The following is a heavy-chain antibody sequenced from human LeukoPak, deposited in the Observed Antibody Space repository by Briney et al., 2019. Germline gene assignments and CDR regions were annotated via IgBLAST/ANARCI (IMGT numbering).Heavy chain of an antibody. CDR1: GDSVSSNSAA. J-gene: IGHJ4*02. CDR2: TYYMSKWIS. CDR3: ARWGHAPHYFEY. D-gene: IGHD3-16*01. V-gene: IGHV6-1*01. Sequence: SQTLSLTCAISGDSVSSNSAAWSWIRQSPTRGLEWLGRTYYMSKWISDYAVFVKSRITINPDTSKNQFSLQLNSVTPEDAAVHYSARWGHAPHYFEYWGQGTLVTVSS.